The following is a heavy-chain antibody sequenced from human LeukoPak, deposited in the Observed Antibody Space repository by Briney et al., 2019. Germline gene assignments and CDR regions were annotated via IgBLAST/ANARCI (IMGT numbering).Heavy chain of an antibody. J-gene: IGHJ6*02. CDR1: GYTFTGYY. V-gene: IGHV1-2*04. Sequence: ASVKVSCKASGYTFTGYYMHWVRQAPGQGLEWMGWINPNSGGTNYAQKFQGWVTMTRDTSISTAYMELSRLRSDDTAMYYCARGSWYDYYGMDVWGQGTTVTVSS. CDR2: INPNSGGT. D-gene: IGHD6-13*01. CDR3: ARGSWYDYYGMDV.